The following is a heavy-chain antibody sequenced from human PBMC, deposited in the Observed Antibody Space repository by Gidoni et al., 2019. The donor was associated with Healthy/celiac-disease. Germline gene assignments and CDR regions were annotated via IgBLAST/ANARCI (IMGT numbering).Heavy chain of an antibody. V-gene: IGHV4-34*01. D-gene: IGHD3-10*01. J-gene: IGHJ4*02. Sequence: QVQLQQWGAGLLKPSETLSLTCAVYGGSFSGYYWSWIRQPPGKGLEWIGEINHSGSTNYNPSLKSRVTISVDTSKNQFSLKLSSVTAADTAMYYCARGRQLRGKYYFDCWGQGTLVTVSS. CDR2: INHSGST. CDR3: ARGRQLRGKYYFDC. CDR1: GGSFSGYY.